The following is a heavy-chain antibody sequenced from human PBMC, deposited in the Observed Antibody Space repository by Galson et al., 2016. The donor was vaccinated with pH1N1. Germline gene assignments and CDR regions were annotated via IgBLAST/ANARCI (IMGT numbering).Heavy chain of an antibody. CDR2: ISWNGGSK. V-gene: IGHV3-43D*04. CDR1: KFTFDDYA. CDR3: AKAGRRWELEGAFGWDV. D-gene: IGHD1-26*01. J-gene: IGHJ6*02. Sequence: SLRISCAASKFTFDDYAMHWVRQPPGKGPEWLCLISWNGGSKYIPDSLKGRFTISRDNTKNALYLQLNNVRPEDTALYFFAKAGRRWELEGAFGWDVWGQGTTVTVSS.